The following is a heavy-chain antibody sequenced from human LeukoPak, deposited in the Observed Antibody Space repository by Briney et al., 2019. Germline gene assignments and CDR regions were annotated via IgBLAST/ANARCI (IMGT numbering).Heavy chain of an antibody. CDR2: IYYSGST. D-gene: IGHD3-16*01. J-gene: IGHJ5*02. Sequence: PSETLSLTCTVSGGSINNYYWSWIRQSPGKGLEWIGDIYYSGSTKYNPSLKSRVTISLDTSKNQFSLKLSSVTAADTAVYYCARGGINNWFDPWGQGTLVTVSS. V-gene: IGHV4-59*01. CDR3: ARGGINNWFDP. CDR1: GGSINNYY.